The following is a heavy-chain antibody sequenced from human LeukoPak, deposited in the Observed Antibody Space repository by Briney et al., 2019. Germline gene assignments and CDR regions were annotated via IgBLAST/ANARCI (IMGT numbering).Heavy chain of an antibody. CDR2: IRYDGSNK. CDR1: GFTFSSYG. CDR3: AILRLGYCSGGSCIDAFDI. Sequence: PGGSLRLSCAASGFTFSSYGMHWVRQAPGKGLEWVAFIRYDGSNKYYADSVKGRFTISRDNSKNTLYLQMNSLRAEDTAVYYCAILRLGYCSGGSCIDAFDIWGQGTMVTVSS. D-gene: IGHD2-15*01. J-gene: IGHJ3*02. V-gene: IGHV3-30*02.